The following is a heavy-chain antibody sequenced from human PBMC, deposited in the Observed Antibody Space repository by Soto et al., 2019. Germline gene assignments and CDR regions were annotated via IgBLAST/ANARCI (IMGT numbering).Heavy chain of an antibody. Sequence: GGSLRLSCAASGFTFSSYGMHWVRQAPGKGLEWVAVIWYDGSNKYYADSVKGRFTISRDNSKNTLYLQMNSLRAEDTAVYYCARGAAAGQDYYYYGMDVWGQGTTVTISS. CDR3: ARGAAAGQDYYYYGMDV. D-gene: IGHD6-13*01. V-gene: IGHV3-33*01. CDR2: IWYDGSNK. CDR1: GFTFSSYG. J-gene: IGHJ6*02.